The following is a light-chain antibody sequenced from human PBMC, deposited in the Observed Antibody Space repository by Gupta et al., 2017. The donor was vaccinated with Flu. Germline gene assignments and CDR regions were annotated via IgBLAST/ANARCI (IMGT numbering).Light chain of an antibody. CDR2: EVS. CDR1: SSDVGTYTR. CDR3: SSYTSSYTFV. Sequence: VTISCTGTSSDVGTYTRVSWYQQSPGTAPKLMIYEVSNRPSEVPDRFSGSKSGNTASLTISGLQGEDEADYYCSSYTSSYTFVFGTGTKVTVL. J-gene: IGLJ1*01. V-gene: IGLV2-18*02.